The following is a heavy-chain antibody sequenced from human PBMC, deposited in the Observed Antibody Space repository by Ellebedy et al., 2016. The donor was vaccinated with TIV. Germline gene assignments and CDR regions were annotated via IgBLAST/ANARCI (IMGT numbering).Heavy chain of an antibody. J-gene: IGHJ4*02. V-gene: IGHV3-53*01. Sequence: PGGSLRLSCAASGFTVSGDYMSWVRQAPGKGLEWVSIMDAGGNTHYPDPVKGRFTVSRDNSKNTLYLQMNSRRAEDTAVYYCAGGTYWGQGTLVTVSS. CDR2: MDAGGNT. CDR3: AGGTY. CDR1: GFTVSGDY.